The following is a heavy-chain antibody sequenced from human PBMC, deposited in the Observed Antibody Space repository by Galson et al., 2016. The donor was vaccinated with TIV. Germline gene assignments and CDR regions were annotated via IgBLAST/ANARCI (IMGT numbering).Heavy chain of an antibody. CDR3: ARDGYRFGNYFDF. CDR2: INPSGGST. V-gene: IGHV1-46*01. J-gene: IGHJ4*02. CDR1: GYTFTSYY. D-gene: IGHD5-12*01. Sequence: SCKASGYTFTSYYMHWVRQAPGQGLEWMGIINPSGGSTTYAQKFQGRVTMTRDMSTTTVHMELSSLRSEDTAVYYCARDGYRFGNYFDFCGQGTLVTVSS.